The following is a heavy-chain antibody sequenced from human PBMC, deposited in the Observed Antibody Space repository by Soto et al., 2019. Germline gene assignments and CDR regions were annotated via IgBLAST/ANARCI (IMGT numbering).Heavy chain of an antibody. J-gene: IGHJ4*02. CDR3: ARLDTYWYI. Sequence: QVQLQESGPGLVKPSETLSLTCAVSGASISSSNWWSWVRQPPGKGLEWIGDIYHSGSTNCNPSLKNRVTISVDKSKNQFSLKLNCVTAADTAVYYCARLDTYWYIWGQGTLVTVS. V-gene: IGHV4-4*02. CDR2: IYHSGST. CDR1: GASISSSNW. D-gene: IGHD2-8*02.